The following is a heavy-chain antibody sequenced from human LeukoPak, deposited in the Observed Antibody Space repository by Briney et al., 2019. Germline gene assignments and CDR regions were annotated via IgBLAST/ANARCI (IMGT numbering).Heavy chain of an antibody. CDR2: IHYSGST. V-gene: IGHV4-39*01. CDR1: GDSISSSSYY. D-gene: IGHD3-10*01. CDR3: ARQDYYGSGGHDY. Sequence: SETLSLTCTVSGDSISSSSYYWGWIRQPPGKGLEWIGSIHYSGSTYYNPSLKSRVTISVDTFKNQFSLELSSVTAADTAVYYCARQDYYGSGGHDYWGQGTLVTVSS. J-gene: IGHJ4*02.